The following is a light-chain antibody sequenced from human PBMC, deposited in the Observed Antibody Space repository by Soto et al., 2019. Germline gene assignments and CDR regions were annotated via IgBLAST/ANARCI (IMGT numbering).Light chain of an antibody. CDR2: AAS. J-gene: IGKJ1*01. Sequence: DIQMTQSPSSLSASVGDRVTITCRASQSISNYLNWYQQKPGKAPKFLISAASSLQSGVPSRFSGGGSGTDFTLTISSLQAEDSASYYGQQSYSTPRTFGQGTKVEIK. CDR1: QSISNY. V-gene: IGKV1-39*01. CDR3: QQSYSTPRT.